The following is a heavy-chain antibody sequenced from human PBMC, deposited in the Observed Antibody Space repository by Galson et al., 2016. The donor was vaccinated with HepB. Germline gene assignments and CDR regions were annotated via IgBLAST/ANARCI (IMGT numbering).Heavy chain of an antibody. CDR1: GFSVSSNY. J-gene: IGHJ5*02. V-gene: IGHV3-53*01. CDR2: IFSGGST. CDR3: AKDHGNRWLNNWFDP. D-gene: IGHD6-19*01. Sequence: SLRLSCAASGFSVSSNYMSWVRQAPGKGLQWVSVIFSGGSTYYADSVKGRFTISRDNSKNTLYLQMNSLRDEDTAVYYCAKDHGNRWLNNWFDPWGQGTLVTVSS.